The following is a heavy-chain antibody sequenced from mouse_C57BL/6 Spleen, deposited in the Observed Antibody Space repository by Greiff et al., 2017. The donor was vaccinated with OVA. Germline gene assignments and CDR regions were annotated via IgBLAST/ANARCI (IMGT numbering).Heavy chain of an antibody. J-gene: IGHJ4*01. D-gene: IGHD1-1*01. V-gene: IGHV1-55*01. CDR3: ARESYYGSSYGYYAMDY. CDR2: IYPGSGST. Sequence: VQLQQPGAELVKPGASVKMSCKASGYTFTSYWITWVKQRPGQGLEWIGDIYPGSGSTNYNEKFKSKATLTVDTSSSTAYMQLSSLTSEDSAVYYCARESYYGSSYGYYAMDYWGQGTSVTVSS. CDR1: GYTFTSYW.